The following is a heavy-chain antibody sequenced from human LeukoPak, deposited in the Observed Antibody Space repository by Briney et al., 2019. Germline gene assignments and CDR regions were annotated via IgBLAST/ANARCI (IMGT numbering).Heavy chain of an antibody. CDR2: IYHSGST. Sequence: PSETLSLTCTVSGYSISSGYYWGWIRQPPGKGLEWIGSIYHSGSTYYNPSLKSRVTISVDTSKSQFSLKLSSVTAADTAVYYCARGFGGYCSSTSCYLGYWGQGTLVTVSS. CDR1: GYSISSGYY. D-gene: IGHD2-2*01. CDR3: ARGFGGYCSSTSCYLGY. V-gene: IGHV4-38-2*02. J-gene: IGHJ4*02.